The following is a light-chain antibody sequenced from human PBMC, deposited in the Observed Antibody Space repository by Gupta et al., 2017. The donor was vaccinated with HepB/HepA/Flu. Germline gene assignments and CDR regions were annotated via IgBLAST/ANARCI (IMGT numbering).Light chain of an antibody. CDR2: DAS. Sequence: DIVLTQSPATLSLSPGERATLSCRASPSVVSYFAWYQQKPGQAPRLLIYDASTRATGIPARFSGSGSGTDFTLTISSLEPEDFAFYYCQQRSYFVTFGPGTKVDIK. J-gene: IGKJ3*01. CDR1: PSVVSY. CDR3: QQRSYFVT. V-gene: IGKV3-11*01.